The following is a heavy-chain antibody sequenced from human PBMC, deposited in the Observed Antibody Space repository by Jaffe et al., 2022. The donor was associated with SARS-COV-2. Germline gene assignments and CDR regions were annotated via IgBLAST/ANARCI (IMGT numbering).Heavy chain of an antibody. CDR3: AKETARGSMADY. CDR2: ISDSGTNT. CDR1: GFTFSNYA. Sequence: EVQLLESGGGLVQPGGSLRLSCAASGFTFSNYAMSWVRQAPGKGLDWVSAISDSGTNTYYADSVKGRFTISRDNSKNTVYLQMSGLRPEDTAVYFCAKETARGSMADYWGQGSLVTVSS. V-gene: IGHV3-23*01. J-gene: IGHJ4*02.